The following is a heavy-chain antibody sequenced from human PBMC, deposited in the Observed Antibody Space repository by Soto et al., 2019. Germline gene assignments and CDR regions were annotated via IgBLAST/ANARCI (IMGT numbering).Heavy chain of an antibody. V-gene: IGHV3-21*01. D-gene: IGHD2-15*01. CDR3: ARDRGYDAHDYYYNAMDV. CDR2: IRGFSPYT. CDR1: GFTFRSYT. J-gene: IGHJ6*02. Sequence: EVQLVESGGGLVKPGGSLRLSCVGSGFTFRSYTMNWVRQAPGKGLEWVSGIRGFSPYTFYAHSVKGRFTISRNNSKNTLYLQMNSLRADDTDVYYCARDRGYDAHDYYYNAMDVWGQGTTVTVSS.